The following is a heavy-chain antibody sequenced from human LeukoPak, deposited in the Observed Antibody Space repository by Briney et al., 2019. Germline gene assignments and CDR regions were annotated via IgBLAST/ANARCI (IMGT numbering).Heavy chain of an antibody. CDR1: EFAFSTYN. CDR2: ISGSGGST. D-gene: IGHD1-26*01. CDR3: ARDRVGATDYFDY. V-gene: IGHV3-23*01. J-gene: IGHJ4*02. Sequence: GGSLRLSCAASEFAFSTYNMNWVRQAPGKGLEWVSAISGSGGSTYYADSVKGRFTISRDNSKNTLYLQMNSLRAEDTAVYYCARDRVGATDYFDYWGQGTLVTVSS.